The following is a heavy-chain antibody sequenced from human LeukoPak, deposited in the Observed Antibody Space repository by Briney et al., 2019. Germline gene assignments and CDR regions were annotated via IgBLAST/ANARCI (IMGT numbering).Heavy chain of an antibody. CDR3: AKADAGVVAAGFDY. Sequence: QSGGSLRLSCAASGFTFDDYAMHWVRQAPGKGLEWVSGISWNSGSIGYADSVKGRFTISRDNAKNSLYLQMNSLRAEDTALYYCAKADAGVVAAGFDYWGQGTLVTVSS. D-gene: IGHD2-15*01. CDR2: ISWNSGSI. J-gene: IGHJ4*02. CDR1: GFTFDDYA. V-gene: IGHV3-9*01.